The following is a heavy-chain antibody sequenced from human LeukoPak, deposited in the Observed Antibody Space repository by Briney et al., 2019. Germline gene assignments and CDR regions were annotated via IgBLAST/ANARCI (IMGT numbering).Heavy chain of an antibody. CDR3: AELGITMIGGV. D-gene: IGHD3-10*02. V-gene: IGHV3-21*01. CDR2: ISSSSTFI. CDR1: GFTFSSYS. J-gene: IGHJ6*04. Sequence: GGSLRLSCAASGFTFSSYSMNWVRQAPGKGLEWVSSISSSSTFIYYADSVKGRFTISRDNAKNSLYLQMNSLRAEDTAVYYCAELGITMIGGVWGKGTTVTISS.